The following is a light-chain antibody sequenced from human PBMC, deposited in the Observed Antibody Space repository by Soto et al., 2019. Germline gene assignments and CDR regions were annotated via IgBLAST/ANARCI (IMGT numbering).Light chain of an antibody. V-gene: IGKV1-9*01. CDR3: QQLDASPIT. CDR2: GAS. Sequence: IQLTQSPSFLSASVGDTVTLTCRASQGISVPLAWYQQKPGKAPNLLIYGASTLESGVSARFSGSGSGTDFTLTISSLQPEDFGTYYCQQLDASPITFGPGTTVEIK. J-gene: IGKJ3*01. CDR1: QGISVP.